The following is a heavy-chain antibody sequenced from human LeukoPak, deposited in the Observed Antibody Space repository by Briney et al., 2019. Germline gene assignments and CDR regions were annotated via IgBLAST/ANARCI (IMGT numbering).Heavy chain of an antibody. Sequence: KASETLSLTCTVSGGSISSYYWSWIRQPAGKGLEWIGLIYSSGSTSYNPSLKSRVTMSVDTSKKQFSLRLSSVTAADTAVYYCARTPIYYFDNSGYYNWGQGTLVTVSS. CDR2: IYSSGST. CDR1: GGSISSYY. D-gene: IGHD3-22*01. J-gene: IGHJ4*02. CDR3: ARTPIYYFDNSGYYN. V-gene: IGHV4-4*07.